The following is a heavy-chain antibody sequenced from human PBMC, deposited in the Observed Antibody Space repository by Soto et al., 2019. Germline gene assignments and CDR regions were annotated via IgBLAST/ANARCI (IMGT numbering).Heavy chain of an antibody. D-gene: IGHD2-2*01. V-gene: IGHV3-21*01. Sequence: GSLRLSCAASGFTFSSYSMNWVRQAPGKGLEWVSSISSSSSYIYYADSVKGRFTISRDNSKNTLDLQMDSLRAEDTGVYFCARDDCSSPSCYVYWGQGTQVTVS. CDR2: ISSSSSYI. J-gene: IGHJ4*02. CDR3: ARDDCSSPSCYVY. CDR1: GFTFSSYS.